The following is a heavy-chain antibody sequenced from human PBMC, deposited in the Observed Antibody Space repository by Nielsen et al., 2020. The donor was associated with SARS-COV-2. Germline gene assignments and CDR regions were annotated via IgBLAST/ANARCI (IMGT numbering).Heavy chain of an antibody. CDR3: ARDWTRGFSYGFDY. V-gene: IGHV3-48*03. J-gene: IGHJ4*02. Sequence: WIRQPPGKGLEWVSYISSSGRTIYDADSVKGRFTISRDNAKNSLYLQMNGLRADDTAVYYCARDWTRGFSYGFDYWGQGTLVTVSS. D-gene: IGHD5-18*01. CDR2: ISSSGRTI.